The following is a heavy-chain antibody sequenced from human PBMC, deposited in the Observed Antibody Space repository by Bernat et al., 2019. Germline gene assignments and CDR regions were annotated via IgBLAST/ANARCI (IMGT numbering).Heavy chain of an antibody. CDR3: ARDRGSSGYYYYAMDV. CDR1: GFTVSSNY. J-gene: IGHJ6*02. Sequence: EVQLVESGGGLVQPGGSLRLSCAASGFTVSSNYMSWVRQAPGKGLEWVSIIYSGGSTYFADSVKGRFTISRDNSKNTLYLQMKSLRTEETAVYYCARDRGSSGYYYYAMDVWGQGTTVTVSS. V-gene: IGHV3-66*01. CDR2: IYSGGST. D-gene: IGHD6-6*01.